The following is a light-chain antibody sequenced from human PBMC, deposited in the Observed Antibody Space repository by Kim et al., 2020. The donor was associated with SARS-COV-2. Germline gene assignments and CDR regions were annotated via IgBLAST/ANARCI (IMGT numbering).Light chain of an antibody. Sequence: GRTITISGTGTSSAVASVDYASWFQQRPGKAPKPMIYDVSNRPSGIPAQFSGSMSGNTASLTISGLQAEDEAYYYCSSYTCSGTCVFGAGTKVTVL. V-gene: IGLV2-14*03. CDR3: SSYTCSGTCV. CDR2: DVS. CDR1: SSAVASVDY. J-gene: IGLJ1*01.